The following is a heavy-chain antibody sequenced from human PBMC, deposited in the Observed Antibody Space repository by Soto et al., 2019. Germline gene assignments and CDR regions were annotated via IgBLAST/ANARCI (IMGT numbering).Heavy chain of an antibody. J-gene: IGHJ4*02. CDR2: IFYNGFT. V-gene: IGHV4-59*11. CDR3: ARGGYSSSSFDH. Sequence: SETLSLTCAVSGGSINNHYWSWIRQPPGKGLGWIGYIFYNGFTNYNPSLKSRVTMSVDTSKNQFSLNLNSTTAADTAVYYCARGGYSSSSFDHWGQGTLVTVSS. D-gene: IGHD6-6*01. CDR1: GGSINNHY.